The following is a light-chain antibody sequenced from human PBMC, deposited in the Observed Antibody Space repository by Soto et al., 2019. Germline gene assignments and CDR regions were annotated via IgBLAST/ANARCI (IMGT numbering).Light chain of an antibody. CDR1: QRVSGSS. V-gene: IGKV3-20*01. Sequence: VLTQSPGTLSLSPGDRATLSCRASQRVSGSSLAWHQQKPGQAPRLLIYGASSRATGVPDRFSGNGSGADFTLTISRLEPEDFAVYHCQQYGNSPSFGQGTKLEI. J-gene: IGKJ2*01. CDR2: GAS. CDR3: QQYGNSPS.